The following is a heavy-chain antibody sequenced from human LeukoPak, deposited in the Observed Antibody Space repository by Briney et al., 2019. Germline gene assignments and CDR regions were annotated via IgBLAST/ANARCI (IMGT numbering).Heavy chain of an antibody. CDR3: TRRSYYDSSGSRSFDY. CDR1: GFTFSGSA. Sequence: PGGSLRLSCAASGFTFSGSAMHWVRQASGKGLEWVGRIRSKANSYATAYAASVKGRFTISRDDSKNTAYLQMNSLKTEDTAVYYCTRRSYYDSSGSRSFDYWGQGTLVTVSS. CDR2: IRSKANSYAT. J-gene: IGHJ4*02. V-gene: IGHV3-73*01. D-gene: IGHD3-22*01.